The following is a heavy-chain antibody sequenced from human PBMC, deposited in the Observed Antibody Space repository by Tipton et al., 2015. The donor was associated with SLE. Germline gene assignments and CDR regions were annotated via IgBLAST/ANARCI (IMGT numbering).Heavy chain of an antibody. J-gene: IGHJ5*02. D-gene: IGHD1-20*01. Sequence: LRLSCAVYGGSFSGYYWGWIRQPPGKGLEWIGSIYYSGSTNYNPSLKSRVTISVDTSKNQFSLKLSSVTAADTAVYYCARGRGITGTTDWFDPWGQGTLVTVSS. CDR1: GGSFSGYY. CDR3: ARGRGITGTTDWFDP. V-gene: IGHV4-34*01. CDR2: IYYSGST.